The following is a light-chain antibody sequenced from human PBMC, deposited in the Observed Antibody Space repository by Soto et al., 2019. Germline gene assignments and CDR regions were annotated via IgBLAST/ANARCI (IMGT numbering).Light chain of an antibody. J-gene: IGLJ3*02. CDR3: SSYAGSDHLV. Sequence: QSVLTQPPSASGSPGQSVTISCTGTSSDVGGYNYVSWYQQHAGKAPRLMIFEVTKRPSGVPDRFSGSKSGNTASLTVSGLQPEDEADYYCSSYAGSDHLVFGGGTKLTGL. CDR1: SSDVGGYNY. CDR2: EVT. V-gene: IGLV2-8*01.